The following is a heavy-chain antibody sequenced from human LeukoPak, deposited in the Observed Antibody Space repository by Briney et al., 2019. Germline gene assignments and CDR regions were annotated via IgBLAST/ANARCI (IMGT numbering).Heavy chain of an antibody. J-gene: IGHJ4*02. CDR1: GFTFSNYW. CDR2: IKQDGSAK. D-gene: IGHD3-22*01. CDR3: ARDHQSGYYVY. Sequence: PGGSLRLSCAASGFTFSNYWMTWVRQAPGKGLEWVANIKQDGSAKYYADSVKGRFSISRDNAKNLLYLQMNTLRAEDTAVYYCARDHQSGYYVYWGQGTLVTVSS. V-gene: IGHV3-7*01.